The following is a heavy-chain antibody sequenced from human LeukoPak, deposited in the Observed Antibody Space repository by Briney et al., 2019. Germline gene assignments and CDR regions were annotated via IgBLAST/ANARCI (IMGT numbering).Heavy chain of an antibody. V-gene: IGHV1-8*03. J-gene: IGHJ4*02. CDR2: MNPNSGST. CDR3: ARGRSTGYPYYFEY. D-gene: IGHD5-12*01. Sequence: ASVKVSCKASGYTFTSYDINWVRQATGQGLEWMGWMNPNSGSTGYAQKFQGRVTITRNTSISTAYMELSGLRSEDTAVYYCARGRSTGYPYYFEYWGQGTLVTVYS. CDR1: GYTFTSYD.